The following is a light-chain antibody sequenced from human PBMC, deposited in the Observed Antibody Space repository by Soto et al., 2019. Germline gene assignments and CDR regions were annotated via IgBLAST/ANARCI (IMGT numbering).Light chain of an antibody. CDR3: QQTNSLPFT. Sequence: DIQMTQSPSSVSASVGDTVTISCRASRDLTTWLAWYQRKPGKAPKLLISAASTLHSGVPSRFRGSGSGTDFTLTISSLQPEDFALYYCQQTNSLPFTFGPGTKVDVK. V-gene: IGKV1-12*01. CDR2: AAS. J-gene: IGKJ3*01. CDR1: RDLTTW.